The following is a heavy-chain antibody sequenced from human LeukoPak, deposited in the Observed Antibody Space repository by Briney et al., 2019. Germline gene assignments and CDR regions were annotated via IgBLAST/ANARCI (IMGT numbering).Heavy chain of an antibody. V-gene: IGHV4-39*01. Sequence: SETLSLTCTVSGGSISSSSYYWGWIRQPPGKGLEWIGSIYYSGSTYYNPSLKSRVTISVDTSKNQFSLKLSSVTAADTAVYYCARHLTYSSSRYKQDYWGQGTLVTVSS. J-gene: IGHJ4*02. CDR3: ARHLTYSSSRYKQDY. CDR1: GGSISSSSYY. D-gene: IGHD6-13*01. CDR2: IYYSGST.